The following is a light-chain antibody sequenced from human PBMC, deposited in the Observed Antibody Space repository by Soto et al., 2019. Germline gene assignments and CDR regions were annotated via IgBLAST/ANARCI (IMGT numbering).Light chain of an antibody. CDR2: GAS. Sequence: EIVLTQSPGTLSLSPGERATLSCRASQSVSNNYLAWYQQKPGQAPRLLIYGASSRATGIPDRFSGSGSGTDFTLTISRLEPEDFEIYYCQQYNNWPITFGQGTRLEIK. CDR1: QSVSNNY. V-gene: IGKV3-20*01. J-gene: IGKJ5*01. CDR3: QQYNNWPIT.